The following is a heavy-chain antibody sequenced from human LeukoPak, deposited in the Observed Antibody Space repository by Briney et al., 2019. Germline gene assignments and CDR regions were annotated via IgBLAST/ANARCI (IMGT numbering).Heavy chain of an antibody. J-gene: IGHJ3*02. CDR2: IYYSGST. CDR3: GRGAPLTVGASRAFDI. D-gene: IGHD1-26*01. Sequence: PSETLSLTCTVSGGSISSYYWSWLRQPPGKGLEWLGYIYYSGSTNYNPSLKSRVTISVDTSKNQFSLKLSSVTAADTAVYYCGRGAPLTVGASRAFDIWGQGTMVTVSS. V-gene: IGHV4-59*01. CDR1: GGSISSYY.